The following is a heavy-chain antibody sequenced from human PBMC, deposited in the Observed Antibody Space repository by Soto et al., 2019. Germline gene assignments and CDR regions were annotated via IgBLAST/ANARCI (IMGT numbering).Heavy chain of an antibody. V-gene: IGHV3-23*01. CDR1: GFTFSSYA. CDR2: ISGSGGST. D-gene: IGHD2-2*01. CDR3: AKGEYCSSTSCSYYYYGMDV. Sequence: GGSLSLSCAASGFTFSSYAMSWVRQAPGKGLEWVSAISGSGGSTYYADSVKGRFTISRDNSKNTLYLQMNSLRAEDTAVYYCAKGEYCSSTSCSYYYYGMDVWGQGTTVTVSS. J-gene: IGHJ6*02.